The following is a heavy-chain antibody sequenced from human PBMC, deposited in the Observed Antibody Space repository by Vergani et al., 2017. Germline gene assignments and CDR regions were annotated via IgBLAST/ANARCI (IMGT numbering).Heavy chain of an antibody. J-gene: IGHJ4*02. CDR3: ATAGAAYCRGASCYDFFEY. V-gene: IGHV3-9*01. Sequence: EVQLVESGGGLVQPGRSLRLSCAASGFTFADYGMHWVRQAPGKGLEWVSGITWNSGNIDYADSVKGRFTISRDNAKNSLYLQMNSLRAEDTALYYCATAGAAYCRGASCYDFFEYWGQGTLVTVAS. CDR2: ITWNSGNI. CDR1: GFTFADYG. D-gene: IGHD2-15*01.